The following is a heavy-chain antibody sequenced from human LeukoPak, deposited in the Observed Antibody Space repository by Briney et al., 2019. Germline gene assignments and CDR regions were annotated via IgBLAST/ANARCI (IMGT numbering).Heavy chain of an antibody. D-gene: IGHD4-11*01. CDR1: GFTVSSNY. CDR3: ARGVDSDYSFDY. Sequence: GGSLRHSCAASGFTVSSNYMSWVRQAPGKGLEWVSVIYSGGSTYYADSVKGRFTISRDNSKNTLYLQMNSLRAEDTAVYYCARGVDSDYSFDYWGQGTLVTVSS. J-gene: IGHJ4*02. V-gene: IGHV3-53*01. CDR2: IYSGGST.